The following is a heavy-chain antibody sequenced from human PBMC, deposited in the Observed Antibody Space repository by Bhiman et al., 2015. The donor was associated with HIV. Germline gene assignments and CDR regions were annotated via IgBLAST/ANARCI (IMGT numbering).Heavy chain of an antibody. J-gene: IGHJ3*02. D-gene: IGHD2-8*02. CDR1: GFAFSNFG. V-gene: IGHV3-30*18. Sequence: QVQLVESGGGVVQPGRSLRLSCAASGFAFSNFGMHWVRQAPGKGLEWVAVTSYDGSNKCYADSVKGRFTISRDNSKNTLYLQMNSLRAEDSAVYYCAKSGLFVLVVYAPDVFDIWGQGTMVTVSS. CDR3: AKSGLFVLVVYAPDVFDI. CDR2: TSYDGSNK.